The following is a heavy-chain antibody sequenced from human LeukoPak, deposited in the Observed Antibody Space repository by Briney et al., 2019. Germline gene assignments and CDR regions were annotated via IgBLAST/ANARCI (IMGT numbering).Heavy chain of an antibody. CDR2: INHSGNT. CDR1: GGSISSYS. Sequence: KSSETLSLTCTVSGGSISSYSWNWIRQSPGKGLEWIGYINHSGNTKYNPSLKSRVAISVDTSNNQFSLKLNSVTAADTAVYYCARRLDSSSHRYFDYWGQGTLVTVSS. CDR3: ARRLDSSSHRYFDY. V-gene: IGHV4-59*01. J-gene: IGHJ4*02. D-gene: IGHD6-13*01.